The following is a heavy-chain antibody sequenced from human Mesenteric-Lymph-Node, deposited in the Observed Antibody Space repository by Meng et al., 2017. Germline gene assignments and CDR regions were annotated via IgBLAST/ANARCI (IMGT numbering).Heavy chain of an antibody. CDR3: ARGASGPPYYFDY. CDR2: IKQDGSEK. V-gene: IGHV3-7*04. Sequence: GESLKISCAASGFTFSSYWMSWVRQAPGKGLEWVANIKQDGSEKYYVDSVKGRFTISRDNAKNSLYLQMNSLRADDTAVYHCARGASGPPYYFDYWGQGTLVTVSS. CDR1: GFTFSSYW. J-gene: IGHJ4*02.